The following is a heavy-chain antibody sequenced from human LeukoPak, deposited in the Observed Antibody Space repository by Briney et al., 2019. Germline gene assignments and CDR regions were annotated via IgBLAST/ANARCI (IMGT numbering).Heavy chain of an antibody. D-gene: IGHD3-10*01. V-gene: IGHV3-33*01. CDR2: IWYDGGNK. Sequence: PGRSLRLSCAASGFTFSSNGMHWVRQAPGKGLEWVAVIWYDGGNKYYADSVKGRFTISRDNSKNTLYLQMNSLRDEDTAVYYCARDRGDGSGTYCDYWGRGTLVTVSS. J-gene: IGHJ4*02. CDR3: ARDRGDGSGTYCDY. CDR1: GFTFSSNG.